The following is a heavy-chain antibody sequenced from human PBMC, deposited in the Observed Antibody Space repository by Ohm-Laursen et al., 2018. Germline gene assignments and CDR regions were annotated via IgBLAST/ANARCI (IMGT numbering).Heavy chain of an antibody. V-gene: IGHV1-69*06. Sequence: SVKVSCKGSGYTFTSYGISWLRQAPGQGLEWMGGIIPIFGTANYAQKFQGRVTITADKSTSTAYMELSSLRSEDTAVYYCASGVAANDAFDIWGQGTMVTVPS. CDR2: IIPIFGTA. D-gene: IGHD3-3*01. J-gene: IGHJ3*02. CDR3: ASGVAANDAFDI. CDR1: GYTFTSYG.